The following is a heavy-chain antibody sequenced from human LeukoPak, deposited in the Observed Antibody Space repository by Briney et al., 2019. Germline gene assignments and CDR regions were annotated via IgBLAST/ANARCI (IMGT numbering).Heavy chain of an antibody. D-gene: IGHD1-26*01. CDR3: ARWQVGATHYYYFYMDV. J-gene: IGHJ6*03. CDR1: GGSISSSGYY. V-gene: IGHV4-39*01. Sequence: SETLSLTCTVSGGSISSSGYYWGWIRQPPGKGLEWIGSLFYGGSTYNNPSLKSRVTISVDTSKTQFSLRLSSVTAADTAVCYCARWQVGATHYYYFYMDVWGKGTTVAVSS. CDR2: LFYGGST.